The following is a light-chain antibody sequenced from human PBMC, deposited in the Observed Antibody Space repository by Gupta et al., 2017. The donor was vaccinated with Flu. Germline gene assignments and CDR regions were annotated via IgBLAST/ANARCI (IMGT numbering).Light chain of an antibody. J-gene: IGLJ1*01. CDR1: NSNIASNY. CDR2: RDD. V-gene: IGLV1-47*03. CDR3: STWDDSLSGYV. Sequence: QSVLTQPPSASGAPGPRVTISCSGSNSNIASNYVYWYQQFAGTAPKLLIYRDDQRPSGVPDRFSGSKSGTSASLAISGLWSEDEADYYCSTWDDSLSGYVFGSGTKVTVL.